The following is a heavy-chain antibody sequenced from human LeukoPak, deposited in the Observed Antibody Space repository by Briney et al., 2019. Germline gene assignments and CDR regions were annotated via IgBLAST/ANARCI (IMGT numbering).Heavy chain of an antibody. Sequence: NTSETLSLTCAVSGGSISSGGYSWSWIRQPPGKGLEWIGYIYHSGSTYYNPSLKSRVTISVDRSKNQFSLKLSSVTAADTAVYYCARAPSTIYGSGSYYYYYYGMDVWGQGTTVTVSS. D-gene: IGHD3-10*01. CDR3: ARAPSTIYGSGSYYYYYYGMDV. J-gene: IGHJ6*02. CDR2: IYHSGST. V-gene: IGHV4-30-2*01. CDR1: GGSISSGGYS.